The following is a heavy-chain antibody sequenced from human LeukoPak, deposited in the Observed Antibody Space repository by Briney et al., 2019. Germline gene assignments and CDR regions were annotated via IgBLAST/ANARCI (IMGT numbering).Heavy chain of an antibody. CDR1: GYSISSGYY. CDR3: ARHKWYCSSSSCYTFDY. D-gene: IGHD2-2*02. CDR2: IHHSGST. J-gene: IGHJ4*02. Sequence: SETLSLTCGVSGYSISSGYYWGWIWQPPGKGLEWIGSIHHSGSTYYNPSLKSRVTISVDTSKNQFSLKLSSVTAANTAVYYCARHKWYCSSSSCYTFDYWGQGALVTVSS. V-gene: IGHV4-38-2*01.